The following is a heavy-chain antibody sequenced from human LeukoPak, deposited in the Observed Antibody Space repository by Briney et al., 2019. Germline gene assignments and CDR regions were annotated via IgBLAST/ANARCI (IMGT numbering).Heavy chain of an antibody. J-gene: IGHJ6*02. D-gene: IGHD6-19*01. Sequence: GASVKVSCKASGGTSSSYAISWVRQAPGQGLEWMGRIIPILGIANYAQKFQGRVTITADKSTSTAYMELSSLRSEDTAVYYCARDSREQWLVEFYGMDVWGQGTTVTVSS. CDR1: GGTSSSYA. CDR3: ARDSREQWLVEFYGMDV. CDR2: IIPILGIA. V-gene: IGHV1-69*04.